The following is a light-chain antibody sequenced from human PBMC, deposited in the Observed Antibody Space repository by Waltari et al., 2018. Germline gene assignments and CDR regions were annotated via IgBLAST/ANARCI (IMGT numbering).Light chain of an antibody. CDR2: ENT. J-gene: IGLJ2*01. V-gene: IGLV1-51*01. CDR1: NSNIGNHY. CDR3: STWDSSLSAVL. Sequence: QSVLTQPPSLSAAPGQKVSISCSGNNSNIGNHYVSWFQQLPGIAPKLLIYENTKRPSGIPARFSGSKSGTSATLGVTGLQTGDEATYDCSTWDSSLSAVLFGGGTKLTVL.